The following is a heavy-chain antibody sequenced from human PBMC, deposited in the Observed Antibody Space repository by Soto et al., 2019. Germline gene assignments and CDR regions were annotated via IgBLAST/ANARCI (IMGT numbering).Heavy chain of an antibody. CDR2: IWYDGSNK. Sequence: PVGSLRLSCAASGFTFSSYGMHWVRQAPGKGLEWVAVIWYDGSNKYYADSVKGRFTISRDNSKNTLYLQMNSLRAEDTAVYYCARASGAAAVEGLYGMDVWGQGTTVTVSS. D-gene: IGHD6-13*01. CDR1: GFTFSSYG. J-gene: IGHJ6*02. V-gene: IGHV3-33*01. CDR3: ARASGAAAVEGLYGMDV.